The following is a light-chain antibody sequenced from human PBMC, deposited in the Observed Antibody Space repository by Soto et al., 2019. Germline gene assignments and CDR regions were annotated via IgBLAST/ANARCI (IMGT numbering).Light chain of an antibody. CDR3: PRDNTAPNT. CDR2: AAS. V-gene: IGKV1-27*01. Sequence: DIQMPQSTHSLSASLGDTVTLTCLASQGFTNYLAWYQQKPGKAPKLLNYAASTLQSGVPPRFSGSGSGTHFTLTIIGPQHDAAASYQRPRDNTAPNTFGQGTRLEI. J-gene: IGKJ5*01. CDR1: QGFTNY.